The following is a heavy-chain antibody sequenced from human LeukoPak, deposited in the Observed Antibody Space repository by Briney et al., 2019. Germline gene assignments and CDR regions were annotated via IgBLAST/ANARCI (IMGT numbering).Heavy chain of an antibody. J-gene: IGHJ6*02. V-gene: IGHV1-18*01. Sequence: ASVRVSCKASGYTFTIYGISWVRQAPGQGLEWMGWISAYNGNTNYAQKLQGRVTMTTDTSTSTVYMELRRLRSDDTAVYYCARSYCGGDCYWYYYYYGMDVWGQGTTVSLS. CDR3: ARSYCGGDCYWYYYYYGMDV. CDR1: GYTFTIYG. D-gene: IGHD2-21*02. CDR2: ISAYNGNT.